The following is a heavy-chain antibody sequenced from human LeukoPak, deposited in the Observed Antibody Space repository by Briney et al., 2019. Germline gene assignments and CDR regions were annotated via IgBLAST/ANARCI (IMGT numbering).Heavy chain of an antibody. CDR3: ARQGDSTTY. V-gene: IGHV4-39*01. J-gene: IGHJ4*02. CDR2: IYYSGST. Sequence: SETLSLTCTVPGGSISSSSHYWGWIRQPPGKGLEWIGSIYYSGSTYYNPSLKSRVTISVDTSKNQFSLKLSSVTAADTAVYYCARQGDSTTYWGQGTLVTVSS. D-gene: IGHD2/OR15-2a*01. CDR1: GGSISSSSHY.